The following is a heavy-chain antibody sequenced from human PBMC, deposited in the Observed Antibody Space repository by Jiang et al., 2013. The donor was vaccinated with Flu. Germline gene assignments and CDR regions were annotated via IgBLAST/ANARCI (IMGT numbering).Heavy chain of an antibody. CDR1: GFSLSTSGMC. D-gene: IGHD6-19*01. CDR3: ARIAVAGPRGAFDI. CDR2: IDWDDDK. J-gene: IGHJ3*02. Sequence: KPTQTLTLTCTFSGFSLSTSGMCVSWIRQPPGKALEWLALIDWDDDKYYSTSLKTRLTISKDTSKNQVVLTMTNMDPVDTATYYCARIAVAGPRGAFDIWGQGTMVTVSS. V-gene: IGHV2-70*01.